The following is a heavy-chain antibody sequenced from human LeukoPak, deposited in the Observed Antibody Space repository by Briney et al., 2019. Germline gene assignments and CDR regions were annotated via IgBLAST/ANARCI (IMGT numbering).Heavy chain of an antibody. V-gene: IGHV3-74*01. CDR1: GFTFTTYW. J-gene: IGHJ2*01. CDR2: INGDGSNS. CDR3: ARGPYGFWYFDL. Sequence: PGGSLRLSCVASGFTFTTYWMHWVRQAPGKGLVWVSRINGDGSNSNYADSVKGRFTISRDNARNTLFLQMNSLRAEDTAVYYCARGPYGFWYFDLWGRGTLVTVSS. D-gene: IGHD4-17*01.